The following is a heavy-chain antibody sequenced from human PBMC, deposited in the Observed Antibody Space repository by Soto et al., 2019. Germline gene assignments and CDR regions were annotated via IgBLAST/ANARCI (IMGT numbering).Heavy chain of an antibody. D-gene: IGHD3-16*02. CDR3: ADIVGYYYFWGSYRYDAYYCYYYMDV. CDR1: GFSLSTSGVG. J-gene: IGHJ6*03. CDR2: IYWDDDK. V-gene: IGHV2-5*02. Sequence: QITLKESGPTLVKPTQTLTLTCTFSGFSLSTSGVGVGWIRQPPGKALEWLALIYWDDDKRYSPSLKTRLTITKNTTKNQVVLTIINMDPVETTTYYCADIVGYYYFWGSYRYDAYYCYYYMDVWGKGTTVTVSS.